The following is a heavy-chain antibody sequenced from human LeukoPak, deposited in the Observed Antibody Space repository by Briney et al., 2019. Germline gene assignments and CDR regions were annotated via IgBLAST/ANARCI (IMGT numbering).Heavy chain of an antibody. Sequence: GASVKVSCKASGYTFTSYYMHWVRQAPGQGLEWMGMINPSGGATNYAQKFQGRVTMTRDTSISTAYMELNRLRSDDTAIYYCATNVYSNSWSLTDWGQGALVTVSS. D-gene: IGHD6-13*01. J-gene: IGHJ4*02. CDR2: INPSGGAT. CDR1: GYTFTSYY. V-gene: IGHV1-2*02. CDR3: ATNVYSNSWSLTD.